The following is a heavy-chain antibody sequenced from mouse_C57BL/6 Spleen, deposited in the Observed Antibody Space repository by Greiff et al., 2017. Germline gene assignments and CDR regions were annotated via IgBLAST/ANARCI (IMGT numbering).Heavy chain of an antibody. Sequence: VQVVESGAELVKPGASVTLSCKASGYTFTDYEMHWVKQTPVHGLEWIGAIDPETGGTAYNQKFKGKAILTADKSSSTAYMELRSLTSEDSAVYYCTRPTMVTTPTWLAYWGQGTLVTVSA. CDR2: IDPETGGT. V-gene: IGHV1-15*01. D-gene: IGHD2-9*01. CDR1: GYTFTDYE. CDR3: TRPTMVTTPTWLAY. J-gene: IGHJ3*01.